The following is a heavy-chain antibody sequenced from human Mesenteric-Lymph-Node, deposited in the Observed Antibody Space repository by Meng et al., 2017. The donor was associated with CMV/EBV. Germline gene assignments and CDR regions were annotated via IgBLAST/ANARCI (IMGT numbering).Heavy chain of an antibody. Sequence: QVQLHQGGAGLLKPSETLSVTFAVYGGSFSGYYWNWIRQSPEKGLEWIGEINHSGSTTYNPSFTSRIIISVDTSTNQISLNMSSVTAADTAVYYCARGSSYDILTGYFDYWGQGALVTVSS. CDR1: GGSFSGYY. CDR3: ARGSSYDILTGYFDY. D-gene: IGHD3-9*01. V-gene: IGHV4-34*01. CDR2: INHSGST. J-gene: IGHJ4*02.